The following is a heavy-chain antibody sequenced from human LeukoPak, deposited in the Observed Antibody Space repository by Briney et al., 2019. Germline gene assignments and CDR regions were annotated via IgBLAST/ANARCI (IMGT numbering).Heavy chain of an antibody. CDR3: AREDYGDYFDY. J-gene: IGHJ4*02. Sequence: PGGSLRLSCAASGFTFSNYAMSWVRQAPGKGLEWVSAIGDSGGSTYYPDSVKGRFTISRDKSKNTLFLQMNSLRAEDTAIYYCAREDYGDYFDYWGQGTLVTVSS. D-gene: IGHD4-17*01. V-gene: IGHV3-23*01. CDR2: IGDSGGST. CDR1: GFTFSNYA.